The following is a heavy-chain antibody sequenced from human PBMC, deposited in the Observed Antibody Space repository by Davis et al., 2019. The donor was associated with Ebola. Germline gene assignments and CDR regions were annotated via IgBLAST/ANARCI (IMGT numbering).Heavy chain of an antibody. Sequence: PSETLSLTCTVSGGSISSDGYYWTWIRQPPGKALEWIGNIHYSGRTNYNPSLKSRPTISLDMPKNQFSLKLSSVTAADTALYYCARGTRDYPLLCDYWGQGTLVTVSS. CDR3: ARGTRDYPLLCDY. J-gene: IGHJ4*02. CDR1: GGSISSDGYY. D-gene: IGHD4-11*01. V-gene: IGHV4-61*08. CDR2: IHYSGRT.